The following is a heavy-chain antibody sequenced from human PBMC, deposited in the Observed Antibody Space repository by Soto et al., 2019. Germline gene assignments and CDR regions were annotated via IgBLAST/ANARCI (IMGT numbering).Heavy chain of an antibody. CDR1: GGSISSSSYY. J-gene: IGHJ4*02. CDR2: IYYSGST. CDR3: ARNLRGGYNPTKYYFDY. Sequence: SETLSLTCTVSGGSISSSSYYWGWIRQPPGKGLEWIGSIYYSGSTYYNPSLKSRVTISVDTSKNQFSLKLSSVTAADTAVYYCARNLRGGYNPTKYYFDYWGQGTLVTVSS. V-gene: IGHV4-39*01. D-gene: IGHD6-25*01.